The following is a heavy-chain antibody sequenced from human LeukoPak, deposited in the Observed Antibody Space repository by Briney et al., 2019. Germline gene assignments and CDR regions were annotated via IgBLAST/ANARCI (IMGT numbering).Heavy chain of an antibody. J-gene: IGHJ4*02. CDR3: ARVTGYVIEDNFDY. CDR2: IYYSGST. V-gene: IGHV4-59*01. Sequence: SETLSLTCTVSGGSISSYYWSWIRQPPGKGLEWIGYIYYSGSTNYNPSLKGRVTISVDTSKNQFSLKLRSVTAADTAVYYCARVTGYVIEDNFDYWGQGTLVTVSS. CDR1: GGSISSYY. D-gene: IGHD2-15*01.